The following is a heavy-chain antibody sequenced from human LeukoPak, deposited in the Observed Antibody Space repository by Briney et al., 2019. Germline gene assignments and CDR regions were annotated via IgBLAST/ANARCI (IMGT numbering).Heavy chain of an antibody. CDR2: IYPGDSDT. CDR1: GYSFTNYW. CDR3: ARLHEAEAFDL. Sequence: GESLKIFCKGSGYSFTNYWIAWVRQMSGRGLEWMGIIYPGDSDTRYSPSFQGQVTISGDRSISTAYLQWRSLKASDTAIYYCARLHEAEAFDLWGQGTMVTVSS. J-gene: IGHJ3*01. V-gene: IGHV5-51*01.